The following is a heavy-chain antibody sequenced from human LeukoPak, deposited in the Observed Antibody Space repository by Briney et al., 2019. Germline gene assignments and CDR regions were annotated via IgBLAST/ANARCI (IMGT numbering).Heavy chain of an antibody. CDR2: ISYDGSNK. J-gene: IGHJ4*02. D-gene: IGHD1-26*01. Sequence: PGRSLRLSCAASGFTFSSYGVHWVRQAPGKGLEWVAVISYDGSNKYYADSVKGRFTISRDNSKNTLYLQMNSLRAEDTAVYYCAKGVGATDYWGQGTLVTVSS. CDR1: GFTFSSYG. V-gene: IGHV3-30*18. CDR3: AKGVGATDY.